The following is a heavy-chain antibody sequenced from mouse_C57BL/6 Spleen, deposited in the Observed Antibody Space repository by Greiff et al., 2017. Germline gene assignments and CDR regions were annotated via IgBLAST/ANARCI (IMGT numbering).Heavy chain of an antibody. D-gene: IGHD1-1*01. CDR3: ARKEIYGSTNVPYPY. J-gene: IGHJ3*01. CDR2: IYPGSGST. Sequence: QVQLQQPGAELVKPGASVKMSCKASGYTFTSYWITWVKQRPGQGLEWIGDIYPGSGSTNYNEKFKSKATLTVDTSSSTAYMQLSSLTSEDSAVYYCARKEIYGSTNVPYPYWGKGTLVTVSA. V-gene: IGHV1-55*01. CDR1: GYTFTSYW.